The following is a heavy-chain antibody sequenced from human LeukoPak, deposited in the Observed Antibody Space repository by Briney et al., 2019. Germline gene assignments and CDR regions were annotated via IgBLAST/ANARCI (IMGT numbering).Heavy chain of an antibody. CDR3: ARKRPNYFDY. Sequence: GGSLRLSCAASGLIFSNAWMAWVRQAPGKGPEWVANINLDGSQKYYVDSVKGRFTISRDNAENSLYLQMNSLRAEDTALYYCARKRPNYFDYWGQGTLVTVSS. CDR2: INLDGSQK. V-gene: IGHV3-7*01. J-gene: IGHJ4*02. CDR1: GLIFSNAW.